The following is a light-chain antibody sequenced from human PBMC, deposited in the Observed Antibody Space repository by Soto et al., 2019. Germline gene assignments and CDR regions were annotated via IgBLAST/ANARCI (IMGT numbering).Light chain of an antibody. Sequence: EIVLTQSPATLSLSPGERATLSCGAGQTVSSGRYLAWYQQKPGLAPRLLIYDASSRATGIPDRFSGSGSGTVFTLTISRLDPEDFAVYFCQQYGGSSITFGQGTRLEIK. J-gene: IGKJ5*01. CDR2: DAS. CDR1: QTVSSGRY. CDR3: QQYGGSSIT. V-gene: IGKV3D-20*01.